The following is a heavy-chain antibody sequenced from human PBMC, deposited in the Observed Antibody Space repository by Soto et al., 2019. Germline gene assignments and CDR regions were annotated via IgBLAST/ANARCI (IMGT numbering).Heavy chain of an antibody. CDR2: IYYSGST. CDR3: ARFGCSGWYGIDCYYYDGNDF. J-gene: IGHJ6*02. Sequence: SETLSLTCTVSRGSISSYCLSCVRLSPGKGLEWIGYIYYSGSTNYNPSLKSRVTISVDTSKNQFSLKLSSVTAADTAVYCCARFGCSGWYGIDCYYYDGNDFWGQGTTVPGSS. D-gene: IGHD6-19*01. V-gene: IGHV4-59*01. CDR1: RGSISSYC.